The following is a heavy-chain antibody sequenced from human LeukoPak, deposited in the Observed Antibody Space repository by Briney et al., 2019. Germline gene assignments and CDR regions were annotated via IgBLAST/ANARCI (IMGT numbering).Heavy chain of an antibody. V-gene: IGHV3-23*01. CDR2: ISGSGGST. CDR1: GFTFSSYA. J-gene: IGHJ4*02. CDR3: AKHSGYDFFLVVFDY. Sequence: GGSLRLSCAASGFTFSSYAMSWVRQAPGKGLEWVSAISGSGGSTYYADSVEGRFTISRDNSKNTLYLQMNSLRAEDTAVYYCAKHSGYDFFLVVFDYWGQGTLVTVSS. D-gene: IGHD5-12*01.